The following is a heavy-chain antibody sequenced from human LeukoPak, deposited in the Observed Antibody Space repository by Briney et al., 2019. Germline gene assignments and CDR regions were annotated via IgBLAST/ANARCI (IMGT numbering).Heavy chain of an antibody. CDR2: IYPGDSDT. Sequence: GESLKISCKGSGYRFTTYWIGWVRQMPGKGLEWMGIIYPGDSDTRYSPSFQGQVTISADKSISTAYLQWSSLKASDTAIYYCTRHIAAAGPDYWGQGTLVTVSS. CDR3: TRHIAAAGPDY. D-gene: IGHD6-13*01. CDR1: GYRFTTYW. V-gene: IGHV5-51*01. J-gene: IGHJ4*02.